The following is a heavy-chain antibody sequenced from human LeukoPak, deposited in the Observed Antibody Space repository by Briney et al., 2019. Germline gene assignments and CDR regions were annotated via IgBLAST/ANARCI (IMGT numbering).Heavy chain of an antibody. Sequence: GGSLRHSCAASGFTFSSYSMNWVRQAPGKGLEWVSSISSSSSYIYYADSVKGRFTISRDNAKNSLYLQMNSLRAEDTAVYYCARVLSVTSPFDYWGQGTLVTVSS. CDR3: ARVLSVTSPFDY. D-gene: IGHD4-17*01. CDR2: ISSSSSYI. CDR1: GFTFSSYS. V-gene: IGHV3-21*01. J-gene: IGHJ4*02.